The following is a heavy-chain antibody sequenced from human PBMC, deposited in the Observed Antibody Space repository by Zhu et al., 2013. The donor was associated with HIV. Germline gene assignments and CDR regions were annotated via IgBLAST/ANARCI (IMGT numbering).Heavy chain of an antibody. CDR3: ARGRARGYGFGELLYGILAT. V-gene: IGHV4-34*01. J-gene: IGHJ4*02. CDR2: INHSGST. Sequence: QVQLQQWGAGLLKPSETLSLTCAVYGGSFSGYYWSWIRQPPGKGLEWIGEINHSGSTNYNPSLKSRVTISVDTSKNQFSLKLSSVTAADTAVYYCARGRARGYGFGELLYGILATWGQGNPGSPSP. D-gene: IGHD3-10*01. CDR1: GGSFSGYY.